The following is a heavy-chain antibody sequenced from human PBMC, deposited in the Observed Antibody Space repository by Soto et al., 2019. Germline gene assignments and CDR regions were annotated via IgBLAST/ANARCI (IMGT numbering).Heavy chain of an antibody. J-gene: IGHJ3*02. CDR2: IRGSGGRT. Sequence: GGSLRLSCAASGFTFSSYAMSWVRQAPGKGLEWVSAIRGSGGRTYYADSVKGRFTISRDNSKNSLYLQMNSLRDEDTAVYYCAKVRDCSSWYFAFDIWCQETMVTVSS. V-gene: IGHV3-23*01. D-gene: IGHD6-13*01. CDR3: AKVRDCSSWYFAFDI. CDR1: GFTFSSYA.